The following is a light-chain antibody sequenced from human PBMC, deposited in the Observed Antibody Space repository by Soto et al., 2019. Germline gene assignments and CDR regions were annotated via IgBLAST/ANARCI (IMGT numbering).Light chain of an antibody. CDR1: SSDFGSYNL. V-gene: IGLV2-23*02. Sequence: QSVLTQPASVSGSPGQSITISCTGTSSDFGSYNLVSWYRQHPGKAPKLMIYEVSKRPSGVSNRFSGSKSGNTASLTISGLQAEDEADYYCCSYAGSSTYYVFGTGTKVTVL. CDR3: CSYAGSSTYYV. CDR2: EVS. J-gene: IGLJ1*01.